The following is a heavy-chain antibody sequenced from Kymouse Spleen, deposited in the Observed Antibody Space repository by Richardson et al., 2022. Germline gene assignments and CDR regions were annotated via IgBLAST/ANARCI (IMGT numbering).Heavy chain of an antibody. D-gene: IGHD2-2*02. J-gene: IGHJ2*01. CDR3: AKDEIVVVPAAMRGWYFDL. V-gene: IGHV3-9*01. Sequence: EVQLVESGGGLVQPGRSLRLSCAASGFTFDDYAMHWVRQAPGKGLEWVSGISWNSGSIGYADSVKGRFTISRDNAKNSLYLQMNSLRAEDTALYYCAKDEIVVVPAAMRGWYFDLWGRGTLVTVSS. CDR2: ISWNSGSI. CDR1: GFTFDDYA.